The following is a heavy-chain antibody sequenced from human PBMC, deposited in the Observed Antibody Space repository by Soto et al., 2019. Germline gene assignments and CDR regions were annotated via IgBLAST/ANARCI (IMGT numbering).Heavy chain of an antibody. CDR1: GGTFSSYA. Sequence: GASVKVSCKASGGTFSSYAISWVRQAPGQGLEWMGGIIPIFGTANYAQKFQGRVTITADESTSTAYMELSSLRSEDTAVYYCARAELWDQPKDIAVAGTDYYYGMDVWGQGTTVTVSS. J-gene: IGHJ6*02. CDR3: ARAELWDQPKDIAVAGTDYYYGMDV. D-gene: IGHD6-19*01. V-gene: IGHV1-69*13. CDR2: IIPIFGTA.